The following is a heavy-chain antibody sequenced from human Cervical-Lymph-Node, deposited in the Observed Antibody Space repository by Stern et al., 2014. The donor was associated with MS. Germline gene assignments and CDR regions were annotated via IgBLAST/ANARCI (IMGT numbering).Heavy chain of an antibody. CDR2: INPNGGSP. CDR1: GYTFTSYH. Sequence: VQLVESGAEVKKPGASVKVSCKASGYTFTSYHIHWVRQAPGQGLEWMGIINPNGGSPSSAQQFQGRVTMTRDTSTSTVYMELSSLRAEDTAVYYCARGGRYSGSYEGGFDYWGQGTLVTVSS. CDR3: ARGGRYSGSYEGGFDY. V-gene: IGHV1-46*01. D-gene: IGHD1-26*01. J-gene: IGHJ4*02.